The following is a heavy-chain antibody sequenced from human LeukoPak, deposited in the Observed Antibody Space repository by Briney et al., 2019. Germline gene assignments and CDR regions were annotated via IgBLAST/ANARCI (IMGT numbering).Heavy chain of an antibody. CDR2: INGDGSST. J-gene: IGHJ5*02. Sequence: PGGSLRLSCAASGFAFNTYWMHWVRQAPGTGLVWVSRINGDGSSTSYADFVKGRFTISRDNAKNTLYLQMNSLRAEETAIYYCAGDKGYSIDQWGQGTLVTVSS. CDR3: AGDKGYSIDQ. CDR1: GFAFNTYW. D-gene: IGHD5-18*01. V-gene: IGHV3-74*01.